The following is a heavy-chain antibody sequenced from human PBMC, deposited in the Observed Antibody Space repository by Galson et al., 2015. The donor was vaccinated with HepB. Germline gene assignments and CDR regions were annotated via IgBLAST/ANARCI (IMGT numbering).Heavy chain of an antibody. CDR1: GYTFTDYY. CDR3: ANYCSSTSCYPY. Sequence: VKVSCKVSGYTFTDYYMHWVQQAPGKGLEWMGLVDPEDGETIYAEKFQGRVTITADTSTDTAYMELSSLRSEDTAVYYCANYCSSTSCYPYWGQGTLVTVSS. V-gene: IGHV1-69-2*01. CDR2: VDPEDGET. D-gene: IGHD2-2*01. J-gene: IGHJ4*02.